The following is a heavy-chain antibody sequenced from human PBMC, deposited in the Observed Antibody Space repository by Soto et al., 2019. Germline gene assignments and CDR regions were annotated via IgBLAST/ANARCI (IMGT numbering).Heavy chain of an antibody. CDR2: ISGDNINS. CDR3: GREGQQLAQEKYYQFNGMDA. V-gene: IGHV1-18*01. CDR1: GFTFSDYG. Sequence: GASVKVSCKASGFTFSDYGLSWVRQAPGQPLEWMGWISGDNINSKYSQKFQGRLTMTTDTSTATASMELRSLTSDDTAVYYCGREGQQLAQEKYYQFNGMDAWGQGTTVTVSS. J-gene: IGHJ6*02. D-gene: IGHD6-13*01.